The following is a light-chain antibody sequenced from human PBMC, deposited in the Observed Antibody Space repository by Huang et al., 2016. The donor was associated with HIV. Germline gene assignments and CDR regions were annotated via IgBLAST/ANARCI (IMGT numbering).Light chain of an antibody. V-gene: IGKV4-1*01. CDR2: WAS. Sequence: DIVMTQSPDSLAVSLGERATIHCKSSQSVLYTSNNKNYLTWFQQKPGQPPKLLIYWASTRESGVPDRFSGSGSGTDFTLTISSLQAEDVATYYCQQHYTTPLTFGGGTKVEIK. J-gene: IGKJ4*01. CDR1: QSVLYTSNNKNY. CDR3: QQHYTTPLT.